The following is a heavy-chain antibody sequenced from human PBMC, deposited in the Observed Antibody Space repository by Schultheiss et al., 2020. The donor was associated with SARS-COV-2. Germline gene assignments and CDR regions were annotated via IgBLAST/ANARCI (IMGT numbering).Heavy chain of an antibody. CDR1: GGSISSGDYY. J-gene: IGHJ5*02. V-gene: IGHV4-30-4*01. CDR2: IYYSGST. Sequence: LRLSCTVSGGSISSGDYYWSWIRQPPGKGLEWIGYIYYSGSTYYNPSLKSRVTISVDTSKNQFSLKLSSVTAADTAVYYCAREGSGILDNWFDPWGQGTLVTVSS. D-gene: IGHD3-10*01. CDR3: AREGSGILDNWFDP.